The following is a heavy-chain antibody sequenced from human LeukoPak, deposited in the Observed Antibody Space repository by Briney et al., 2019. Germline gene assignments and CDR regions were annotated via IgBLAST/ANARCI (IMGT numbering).Heavy chain of an antibody. V-gene: IGHV3-48*02. J-gene: IGHJ4*02. CDR3: ARQFSGWTTY. CDR1: GFTFSNYY. D-gene: IGHD6-19*01. Sequence: GGSLRLSCAASGFTFSNYYMNWVRQAPGKGLEWVSSISPSSSAIYYADSVRGRFTISRDNAKNSVYLQMNSLRDEDTAVYYCARQFSGWTTYWGQGTLVTVS. CDR2: ISPSSSAI.